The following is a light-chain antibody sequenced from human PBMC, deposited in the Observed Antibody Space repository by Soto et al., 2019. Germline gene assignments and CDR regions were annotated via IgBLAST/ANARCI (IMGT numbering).Light chain of an antibody. CDR3: QQDITDSRT. J-gene: IGKJ1*01. V-gene: IGKV1-5*01. CDR2: AAS. Sequence: IQTTQSPSTLSASAGDTVTITCRARESIDNLLAWYQEKPGKAPKLLLFAASPLVGGVPSRFSGRGSGTEFTLTISSLQADDFATYFSQQDITDSRTVGQGTKVDIK. CDR1: ESIDNL.